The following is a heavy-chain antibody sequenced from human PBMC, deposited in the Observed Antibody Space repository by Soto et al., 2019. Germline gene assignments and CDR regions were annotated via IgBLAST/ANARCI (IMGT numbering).Heavy chain of an antibody. J-gene: IGHJ6*02. V-gene: IGHV1-18*01. Sequence: ASVKVSCKASGYTFTSYGISWVRQAPGQGLEWMGWISAYNGNTNYAQKLQGRVTMTTDTSTSTAYMELRSLRSDDTAVYYCARVAIEYSYEIKPDYYYYGMDVWGQGTTVTVSS. CDR1: GYTFTSYG. D-gene: IGHD5-18*01. CDR3: ARVAIEYSYEIKPDYYYYGMDV. CDR2: ISAYNGNT.